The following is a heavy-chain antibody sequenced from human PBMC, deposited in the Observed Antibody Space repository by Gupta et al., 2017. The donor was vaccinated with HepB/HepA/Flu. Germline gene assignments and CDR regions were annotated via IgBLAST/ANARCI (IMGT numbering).Heavy chain of an antibody. J-gene: IGHJ5*02. Sequence: QVQLVQSGAEVKKPGASVKVSCKASGYTFTSYDINWVRQATGQGLEWMGWMNPNSGNTGYAQKFQGRVTITRNTSISTAYMELSSLRSEDTAVYYCARAGREVRGVIITPSWFDPWGQGTLVTVSS. V-gene: IGHV1-8*03. CDR1: GYTFTSYD. CDR3: ARAGREVRGVIITPSWFDP. D-gene: IGHD3-10*01. CDR2: MNPNSGNT.